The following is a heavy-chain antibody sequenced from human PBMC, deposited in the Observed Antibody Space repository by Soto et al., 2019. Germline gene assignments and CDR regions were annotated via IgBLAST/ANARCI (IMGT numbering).Heavy chain of an antibody. CDR3: ARDAPFGGWARAEYFQH. CDR2: ISAYNGNT. J-gene: IGHJ1*01. CDR1: GYTFTSYG. V-gene: IGHV1-18*01. Sequence: QVQLVQSGAEVKKPGASVKVSCKASGYTFTSYGISWVRQAPGQGLEWMGWISAYNGNTNYAQKLQGRVTMTTDTSTSIAYIELRSLRSDDTAVYYCARDAPFGGWARAEYFQHWGQGTLVTVSS. D-gene: IGHD6-19*01.